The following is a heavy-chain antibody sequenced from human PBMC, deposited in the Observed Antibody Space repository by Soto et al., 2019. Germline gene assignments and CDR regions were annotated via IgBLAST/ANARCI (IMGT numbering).Heavy chain of an antibody. CDR1: GFTFNEYS. J-gene: IGHJ4*02. CDR3: VKVSTFYDILAGHYSTDVLDS. D-gene: IGHD3-9*01. Sequence: PGGSLGLSSSSSGFTFNEYSVHWVRKAPGKGLQYVSTISSDGDITYYADSVKGRFTISRDNSKNTLYLQMNSLRPEDTAVYYCVKVSTFYDILAGHYSTDVLDSWGKGTSVLVSS. V-gene: IGHV3-64D*06. CDR2: ISSDGDIT.